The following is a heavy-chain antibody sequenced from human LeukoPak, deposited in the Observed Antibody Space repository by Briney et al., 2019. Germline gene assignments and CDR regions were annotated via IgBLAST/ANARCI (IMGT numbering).Heavy chain of an antibody. Sequence: PSQTLSLTCGISGDSVSGNSATWNWIRQSPSRGLEWLGRTYYRSKWYNDYAVSVKGRITINPDTSKNQFSLQLNSVTPEDTAVYYCARDEVYDFWSGMDVWGQGTTVTVSS. CDR3: ARDEVYDFWSGMDV. J-gene: IGHJ6*02. CDR2: TYYRSKWYN. V-gene: IGHV6-1*01. D-gene: IGHD3-3*01. CDR1: GDSVSGNSAT.